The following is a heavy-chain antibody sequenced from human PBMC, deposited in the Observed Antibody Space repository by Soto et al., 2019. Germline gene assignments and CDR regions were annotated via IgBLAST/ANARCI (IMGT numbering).Heavy chain of an antibody. CDR2: ISGSGGST. CDR3: AARGSAAAWYNWNPLSAFDI. V-gene: IGHV3-23*01. D-gene: IGHD1-20*01. Sequence: GGSLRLSCAASGFTFSSYAMSWVRQAPGKGLEWVSAISGSGGSTYYADSVKGRFTISRDNSKNTLYLQMNSLRAEDMAVYYCAARGSAAAWYNWNPLSAFDIWGQGTMVTVSS. J-gene: IGHJ3*02. CDR1: GFTFSSYA.